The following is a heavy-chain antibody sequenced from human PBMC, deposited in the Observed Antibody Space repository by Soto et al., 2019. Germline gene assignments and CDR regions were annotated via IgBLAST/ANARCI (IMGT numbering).Heavy chain of an antibody. D-gene: IGHD6-13*01. CDR3: AIDPPFGYRAGAEYYFDC. J-gene: IGHJ4*02. Sequence: GGSRTLSCAASGFTFSSYAMHWVSQAPGKGLGWVAVISYDGGNKYYADSVKGRFTISRDNSKNTLYLQMNTLRAEDTAVYYCAIDPPFGYRAGAEYYFDCWGQGALVTVSA. V-gene: IGHV3-30-3*01. CDR2: ISYDGGNK. CDR1: GFTFSSYA.